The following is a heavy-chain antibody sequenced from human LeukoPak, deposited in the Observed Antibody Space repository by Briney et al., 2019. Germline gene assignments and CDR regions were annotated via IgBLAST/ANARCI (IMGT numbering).Heavy chain of an antibody. J-gene: IGHJ4*02. V-gene: IGHV3-30*02. D-gene: IGHD1-26*01. CDR2: TRYDGSDK. CDR1: GFTFSSCG. CDR3: AKDEGVGASYFDY. Sequence: PGGSLRLSCEASGFTFSSCGMYWVRQAPGKGLEWVAYTRYDGSDKYYIDSVKGRFTIARDNSKKTLYLQMTSLRPDDTAVYFCAKDEGVGASYFDYWGQGTLVAVSS.